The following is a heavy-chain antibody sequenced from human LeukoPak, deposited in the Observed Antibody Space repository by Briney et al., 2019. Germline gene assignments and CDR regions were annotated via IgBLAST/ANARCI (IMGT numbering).Heavy chain of an antibody. Sequence: SETLSLTCTVSGGSISSSSYYWGWIRQPPGKGLEWIGSIYYSGSTYYNPSLKSRVTISVDKSKNQFSLKLSSVTAADTAVYYCARDVQLEPHLGYGMGVWGQGTTVTVSS. D-gene: IGHD1-1*01. CDR3: ARDVQLEPHLGYGMGV. V-gene: IGHV4-39*07. CDR1: GGSISSSSYY. J-gene: IGHJ6*02. CDR2: IYYSGST.